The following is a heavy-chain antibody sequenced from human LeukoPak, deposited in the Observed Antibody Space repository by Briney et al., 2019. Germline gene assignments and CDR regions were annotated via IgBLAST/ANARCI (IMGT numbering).Heavy chain of an antibody. Sequence: PSETLSLTCTVSGGTIISSTYYWGWGRQSPGKGLEWIGNIYYSGTTYYNPSLKSRVTISEDTSRNRFSLMLSSVTAADTAIYYCARQVSDYYYHYMDVWGEGTTVIVSS. CDR3: ARQVSDYYYHYMDV. CDR1: GGTIISSTYY. J-gene: IGHJ6*03. V-gene: IGHV4-39*01. CDR2: IYYSGTT.